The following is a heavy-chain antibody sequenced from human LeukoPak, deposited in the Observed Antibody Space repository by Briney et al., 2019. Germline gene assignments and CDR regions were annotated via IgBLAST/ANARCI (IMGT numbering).Heavy chain of an antibody. CDR1: GFTFSSYL. CDR2: IYNDGSST. Sequence: GSLRLSCVASGFTFSSYLMQWVRQTPGKGLVSVSYIYNDGSSTSYADSVKGRFTISRDNAKNTLYLQMNSLRAEDTAIYYCVRDYHYYIDVWGKGTTVIVSS. J-gene: IGHJ6*03. V-gene: IGHV3-74*01. CDR3: VRDYHYYIDV.